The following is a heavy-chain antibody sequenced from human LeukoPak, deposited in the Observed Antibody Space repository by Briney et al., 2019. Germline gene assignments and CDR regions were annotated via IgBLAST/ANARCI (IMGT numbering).Heavy chain of an antibody. D-gene: IGHD3-22*01. V-gene: IGHV1-69*05. CDR2: IIPIFGTA. Sequence: GASVKVSCKASGYTFTSYYMHWVRQAPGQGLEWMGRIIPIFGTANYAQKFQGRVTITTDESTSTAYMELSSLRSEDTAIYYCARGYDSSGYYWVYWGQGTLVTVSS. J-gene: IGHJ4*02. CDR1: GYTFTSYY. CDR3: ARGYDSSGYYWVY.